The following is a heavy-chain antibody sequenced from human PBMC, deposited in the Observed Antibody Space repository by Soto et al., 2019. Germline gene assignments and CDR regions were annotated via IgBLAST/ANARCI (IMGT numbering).Heavy chain of an antibody. D-gene: IGHD2-2*01. CDR2: ISYDGSNK. CDR1: GFTFSSYG. CDR3: AKDLLKLGYCRSTSCLLPYNWFDP. J-gene: IGHJ5*02. V-gene: IGHV3-30*18. Sequence: QVQLVESGGGVVQPGRSLRLSCAASGFTFSSYGMHWVRQAPGKGLEWVAVISYDGSNKYYADSVKGRFTISRDNSKNTLYLQMNSLRAEDTAVYYCAKDLLKLGYCRSTSCLLPYNWFDPWGQGTLVTVSS.